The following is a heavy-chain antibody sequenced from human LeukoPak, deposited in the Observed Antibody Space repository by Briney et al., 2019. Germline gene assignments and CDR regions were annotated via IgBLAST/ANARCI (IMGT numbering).Heavy chain of an antibody. D-gene: IGHD2-2*01. CDR2: IWYDGSNK. V-gene: IGHV3-33*01. CDR3: AGDSSTSLGWFDP. J-gene: IGHJ5*02. Sequence: GGSLRLSCAASGFTFSSYGMHWVRQAPGKGLEWVAVIWYDGSNKYHADSVKGRFTISRDNSKNTLYLQMNSLRAEDTAVYYCAGDSSTSLGWFDPWGQGTLVTVSS. CDR1: GFTFSSYG.